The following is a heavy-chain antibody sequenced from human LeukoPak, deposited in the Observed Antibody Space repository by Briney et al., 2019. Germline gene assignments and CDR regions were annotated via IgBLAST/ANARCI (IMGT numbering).Heavy chain of an antibody. CDR2: IYYSGST. CDR1: GGSISSYY. J-gene: IGHJ3*02. V-gene: IGHV4-59*08. D-gene: IGHD3-22*01. Sequence: PSETLSLTCTVSGGSISSYYWSWIRQPPGKGLEWIGYIYYSGSTNYNPSLKSRVTISVDTSKNQFSLKLSSVTAADTAVYYCARHLHYYDSSGYYFDAFDIWGQGTMVTVSS. CDR3: ARHLHYYDSSGYYFDAFDI.